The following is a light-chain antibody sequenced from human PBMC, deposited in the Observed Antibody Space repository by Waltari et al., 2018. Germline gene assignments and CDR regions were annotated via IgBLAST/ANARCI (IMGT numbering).Light chain of an antibody. Sequence: EIVLTQSPATLSVSSGESATLSCRASKSVGPFLAWFQQKPDQAPRLLIYGASKRATGSPARFIGSGSGTDFSLTIRSLEPEDFAIYYCQHRSNWPMYTFGQWTKLEIK. CDR1: KSVGPF. J-gene: IGKJ2*01. CDR2: GAS. V-gene: IGKV3-11*01. CDR3: QHRSNWPMYT.